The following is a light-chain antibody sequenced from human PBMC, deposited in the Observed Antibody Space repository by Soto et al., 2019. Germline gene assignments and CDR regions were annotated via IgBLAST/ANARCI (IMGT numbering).Light chain of an antibody. J-gene: IGLJ2*01. CDR2: DTT. V-gene: IGLV7-46*01. Sequence: QAVVTQEPSLTVSPGGTVTLTCGSSTGTVTTSHFPYWFQQKPGRAPWTLIYDTTNKHSWTPARFSASLLGGKAALTLSGAQPEDEADYYCLLSDDTTRVFGGGTKLTVL. CDR1: TGTVTTSHF. CDR3: LLSDDTTRV.